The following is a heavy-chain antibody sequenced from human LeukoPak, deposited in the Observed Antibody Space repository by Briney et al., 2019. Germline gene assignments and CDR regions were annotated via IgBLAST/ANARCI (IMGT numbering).Heavy chain of an antibody. D-gene: IGHD3-22*01. CDR1: GFTFSSYA. CDR2: ISYDGSNK. CDR3: ARAEGYYYDSSGYNSDY. V-gene: IGHV3-30*04. J-gene: IGHJ4*02. Sequence: GGSLRLSCAASGFTFSSYAMHWVRQAPGKGLEWVAVISYDGSNKYYADSVKGRFTISRDNSKNTLYLQMNSLRAEDTAVYYCARAEGYYYDSSGYNSDYWGQGTLVTVSS.